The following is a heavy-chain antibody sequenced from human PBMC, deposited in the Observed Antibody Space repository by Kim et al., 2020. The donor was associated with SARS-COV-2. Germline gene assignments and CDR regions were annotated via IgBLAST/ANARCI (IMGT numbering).Heavy chain of an antibody. J-gene: IGHJ4*02. Sequence: YYTPSLKRRVTIYVDTSKNQFSLKLSSVTAADTAVYYCAGTQRGIQKFDYWGQGTLVTVSS. D-gene: IGHD5-18*01. CDR3: AGTQRGIQKFDY. V-gene: IGHV4-39*01.